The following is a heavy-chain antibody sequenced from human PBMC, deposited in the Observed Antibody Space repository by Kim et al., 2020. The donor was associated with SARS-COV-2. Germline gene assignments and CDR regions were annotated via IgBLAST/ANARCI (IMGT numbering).Heavy chain of an antibody. CDR2: IYSGGST. D-gene: IGHD2-2*01. CDR1: GFTVSSNY. CDR3: AREGCSSTSCYLMGDAFDI. J-gene: IGHJ3*02. Sequence: GGSLRLSCAASGFTVSSNYMSWVRQAPGKGLEWVSVIYSGGSTYYADSVKGRFTIYRDNSKNTLYLQMNSLRAEDTAVYYCAREGCSSTSCYLMGDAFDIWGQGTMVTVSS. V-gene: IGHV3-66*01.